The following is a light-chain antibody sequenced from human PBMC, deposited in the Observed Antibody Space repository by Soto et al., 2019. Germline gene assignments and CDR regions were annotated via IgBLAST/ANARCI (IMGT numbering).Light chain of an antibody. V-gene: IGKV3-20*01. CDR3: QQYGRSPFT. Sequence: EIVLTQSPGTLSLSPGERATLSCRASQSVSSNNLAWYQQRPGQAPRVVIYGASTRTTGIPERFSGSGSGTDFTLTISRLEPEDLAVYYCQQYGRSPFTFGPGTKGDIK. CDR1: QSVSSNN. J-gene: IGKJ3*01. CDR2: GAS.